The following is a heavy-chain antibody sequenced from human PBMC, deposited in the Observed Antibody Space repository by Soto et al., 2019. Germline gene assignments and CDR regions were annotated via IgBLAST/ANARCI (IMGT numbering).Heavy chain of an antibody. CDR2: IYYSGST. V-gene: IGHV4-59*08. D-gene: IGHD6-6*01. CDR3: ARHNWARKQNYYYYYMDV. CDR1: GGSISSYY. J-gene: IGHJ6*03. Sequence: SETLSLTCTVSGGSISSYYWSWIRQPPGKGLEWIGYIYYSGSTNYNPSLKSRVTISVDTSKNQFSLKLSSVTAADTAVYYCARHNWARKQNYYYYYMDVWGKGTTVTVSS.